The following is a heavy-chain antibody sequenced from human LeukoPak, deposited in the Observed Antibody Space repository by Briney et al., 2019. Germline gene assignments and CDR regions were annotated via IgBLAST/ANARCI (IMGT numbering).Heavy chain of an antibody. CDR2: IIPIFGTA. Sequence: SVKVSCKASGGTFSSYAISWVRQAPGQGLEWMGGIIPIFGTANYAQKFQGRVTITADKSTSTDYMELSSLKSEDTAVYYCARGGWVRGVITRNGLDYWGQGTLVTVSS. D-gene: IGHD3-10*01. CDR3: ARGGWVRGVITRNGLDY. V-gene: IGHV1-69*06. CDR1: GGTFSSYA. J-gene: IGHJ4*02.